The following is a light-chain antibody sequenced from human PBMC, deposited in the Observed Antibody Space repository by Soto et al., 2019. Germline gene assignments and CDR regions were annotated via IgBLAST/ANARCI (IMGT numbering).Light chain of an antibody. J-gene: IGKJ4*01. V-gene: IGKV3-11*01. CDR1: QSVSSY. CDR3: QQRSNWPLT. Sequence: EIVLTQFPATLSLSPGDGATLSCRASQSVSSYLAWYQQKRGQAPRLLIYDSSNRATGTPARFSGSGSGTDFSLIISSLEPEDFAVYYCQQRSNWPLTFGGGTKVDIK. CDR2: DSS.